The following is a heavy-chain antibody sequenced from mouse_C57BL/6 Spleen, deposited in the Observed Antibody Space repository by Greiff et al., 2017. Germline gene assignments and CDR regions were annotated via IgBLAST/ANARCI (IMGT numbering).Heavy chain of an antibody. CDR3: AKGVVDAMDY. V-gene: IGHV5-6*01. CDR1: GFTFSSYG. Sequence: EVQLQESGGDLVKPGGSLKLSCAASGFTFSSYGMSWVRQTPDKRLEWVATISSGGSYTYYPDSVKGRFTISRDNAKNTLYLQMSSLKSEDTAMYYCAKGVVDAMDYWGQGTSVTVSS. J-gene: IGHJ4*01. D-gene: IGHD1-1*01. CDR2: ISSGGSYT.